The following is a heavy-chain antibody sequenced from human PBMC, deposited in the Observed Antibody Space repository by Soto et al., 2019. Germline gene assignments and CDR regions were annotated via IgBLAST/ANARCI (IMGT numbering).Heavy chain of an antibody. V-gene: IGHV3-23*01. CDR2: ISGSGGTT. CDR3: AKVGQQVAIFDY. CDR1: GFTFSSYA. J-gene: IGHJ4*02. D-gene: IGHD6-13*01. Sequence: PGGSLRLSCAASGFTFSSYAMSWVRQAPGKGLEWVSAISGSGGTTYYADSVKGRFTISRDNSKKTLYLEMNSLRAEDRAVYYCAKVGQQVAIFDYWGQGTLVTVSS.